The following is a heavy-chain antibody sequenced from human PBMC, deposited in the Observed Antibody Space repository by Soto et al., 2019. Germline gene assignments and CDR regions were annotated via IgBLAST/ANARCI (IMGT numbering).Heavy chain of an antibody. D-gene: IGHD1-1*01. CDR2: MNPNSGDT. CDR3: ARVGGNWNADYFDY. J-gene: IGHJ4*02. Sequence: QVQLVQSGAEVKKPGASVKVSCKASGYTFSDHDINWVRQASGQGPEWLGWMNPNSGDTGYAQNFQGRVTMTMDTSKRTSYMELSSLRSEDTAVYYCARVGGNWNADYFDYWGQGTLVTVSS. V-gene: IGHV1-8*01. CDR1: GYTFSDHD.